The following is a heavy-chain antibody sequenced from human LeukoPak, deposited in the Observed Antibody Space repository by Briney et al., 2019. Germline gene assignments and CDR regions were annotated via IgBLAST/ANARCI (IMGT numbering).Heavy chain of an antibody. CDR1: GGSISSSSYY. J-gene: IGHJ4*02. D-gene: IGHD5-18*01. CDR2: IYYSGST. V-gene: IGHV4-39*01. Sequence: PSETLSLTCTVSGGSISSSSYYWGWIRQPPGKGLEWIGSIYYSGSTYYNPSLKSRVTISVDTSKNQFSLKLSSVTAADTAVYYCARRGIQLSTDYWGQGTLVTVSS. CDR3: ARRGIQLSTDY.